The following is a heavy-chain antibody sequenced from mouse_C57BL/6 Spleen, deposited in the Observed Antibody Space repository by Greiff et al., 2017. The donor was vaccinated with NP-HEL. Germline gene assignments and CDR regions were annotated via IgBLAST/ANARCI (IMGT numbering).Heavy chain of an antibody. J-gene: IGHJ3*01. V-gene: IGHV5-4*01. CDR3: ARERACGNYEFAY. CDR1: GFTFSSYA. CDR2: ISDGGSYT. Sequence: EVKLVESGGGLVKPGGSLKLSCAASGFTFSSYAMSWVRQTPEKRLEWVATISDGGSYTYYPDNVKGRFTISRDNAKNNLYLQMSHLKSEDTAMYYCARERACGNYEFAYWGQGTLVTVSA. D-gene: IGHD2-1*01.